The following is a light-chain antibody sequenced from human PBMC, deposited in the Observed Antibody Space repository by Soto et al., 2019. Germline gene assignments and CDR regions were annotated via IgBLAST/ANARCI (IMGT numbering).Light chain of an antibody. Sequence: DLPMTKSPSIMSASLAARVTFTCLASQSISSWLAWYQQKPGKAPNLLIYKASHLENGVPSRFSGSGSGTEFTLTISSLQPGDFATYYCQHYNTYPWTFGQGTKVDI. CDR3: QHYNTYPWT. J-gene: IGKJ1*01. CDR2: KAS. V-gene: IGKV1-5*03. CDR1: QSISSW.